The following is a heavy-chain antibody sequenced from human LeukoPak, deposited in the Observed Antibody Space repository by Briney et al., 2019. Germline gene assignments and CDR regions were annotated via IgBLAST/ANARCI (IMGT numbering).Heavy chain of an antibody. CDR1: GFTFDDYA. Sequence: GGSLRLSCAASGFTFDDYAMHWVRQAPGKGLEWVSVISWNSGSIGYADSVKGRFTISRDNAKNSLYLQMNSLRAEDTALYYCAKDNFRGSGRNYYGMDVWGQGTTVTVSS. V-gene: IGHV3-9*01. CDR2: ISWNSGSI. J-gene: IGHJ6*02. D-gene: IGHD3-10*01. CDR3: AKDNFRGSGRNYYGMDV.